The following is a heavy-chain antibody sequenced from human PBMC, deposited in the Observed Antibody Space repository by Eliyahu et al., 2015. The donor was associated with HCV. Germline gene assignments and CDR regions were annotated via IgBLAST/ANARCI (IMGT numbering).Heavy chain of an antibody. CDR1: GDSISSSSYY. CDR2: IYYSGST. V-gene: IGHV4-39*01. CDR3: ARRHSSGYYYFGAFDI. J-gene: IGHJ3*02. D-gene: IGHD3-22*01. Sequence: QLQLLESGPGLVKPSETLSLTCTVSGDSISSSSYYWGWIRQPPGKGLEWIGSIYYSGSTYYNPSLKSRVTISVDTPKNQFSLKLRSVTAADTAVYYCARRHSSGYYYFGAFDIWGQGTMVTVSS.